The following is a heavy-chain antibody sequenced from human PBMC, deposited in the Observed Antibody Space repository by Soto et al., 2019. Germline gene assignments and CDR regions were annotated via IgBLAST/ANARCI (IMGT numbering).Heavy chain of an antibody. CDR3: AKETRPSLCTSSWFDH. Sequence: EVQLVESGGDVVQSGRSLRLSCVVSGFTFDNYAMHWVRHAPGTGLEWVSGISWNSGTKEYADSVTGRFTISRDNAKNSLHLQMSTLGAEDSAFYYCAKETRPSLCTSSWFDHWGQGALVTVSS. CDR2: ISWNSGTK. D-gene: IGHD2-2*01. J-gene: IGHJ5*02. V-gene: IGHV3-9*01. CDR1: GFTFDNYA.